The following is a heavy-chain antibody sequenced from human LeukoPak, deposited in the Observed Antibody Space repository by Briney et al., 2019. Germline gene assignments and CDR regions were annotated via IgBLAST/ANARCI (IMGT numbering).Heavy chain of an antibody. CDR2: INSHWSST. J-gene: IGHJ6*02. Sequence: PGGSLRLSRAASGFIFNSYWMHWVRHAPGKGLVWVSRINSHWSSTRYADSVKGRFTIARDNAKNTLYLQMNSLRAEDTAVYYCARSHCSSTSCYNYYDYCGMDVWGQGSTVTVS. CDR3: ARSHCSSTSCYNYYDYCGMDV. D-gene: IGHD2-2*01. V-gene: IGHV3-74*01. CDR1: GFIFNSYW.